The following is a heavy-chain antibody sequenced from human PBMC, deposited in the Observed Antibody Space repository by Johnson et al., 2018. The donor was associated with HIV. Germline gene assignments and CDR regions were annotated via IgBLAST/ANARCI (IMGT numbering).Heavy chain of an antibody. CDR2: IYSGGST. D-gene: IGHD3-22*01. Sequence: VQLVESGGGLIQPGGSLRLSCAASGFTVSRNYMNWVRQAPGEGLEWVSIIYSGGSTYYADSVKGRFTISRDNSKNTLYLQMNSLRAEDTAVYYCARDKSSGYFDAFDIWGQGTMVTVSS. J-gene: IGHJ3*02. CDR1: GFTVSRNY. CDR3: ARDKSSGYFDAFDI. V-gene: IGHV3-53*01.